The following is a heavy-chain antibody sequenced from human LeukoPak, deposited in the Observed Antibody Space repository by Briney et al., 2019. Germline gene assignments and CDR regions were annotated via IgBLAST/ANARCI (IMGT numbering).Heavy chain of an antibody. J-gene: IGHJ4*02. D-gene: IGHD3-22*01. Sequence: SETLSLTCTVSGGSISSSSYYWGWIRQPPGKGLEWIGSIYYSGSTYYNPSLKSRVTISVDTSKNQFSLKLSSVTAADTAVYCCARFPYYYDSSGYYGAFDYWGQGTLVTVAS. CDR1: GGSISSSSYY. V-gene: IGHV4-39*07. CDR2: IYYSGST. CDR3: ARFPYYYDSSGYYGAFDY.